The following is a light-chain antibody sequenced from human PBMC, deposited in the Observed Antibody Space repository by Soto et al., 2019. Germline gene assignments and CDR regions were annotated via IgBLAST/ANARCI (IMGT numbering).Light chain of an antibody. CDR1: QNILYNSNNQNY. Sequence: DIVMTQSPDSLAVSLGERATINCKSSQNILYNSNNQNYLAWYQQKPGQPPKLLIYWASTRESGVPDRFSGSGSGTDFTLTISSLQAEDVAVYHCQQYYSTPPTFGGGTKVEIK. V-gene: IGKV4-1*01. CDR2: WAS. J-gene: IGKJ4*01. CDR3: QQYYSTPPT.